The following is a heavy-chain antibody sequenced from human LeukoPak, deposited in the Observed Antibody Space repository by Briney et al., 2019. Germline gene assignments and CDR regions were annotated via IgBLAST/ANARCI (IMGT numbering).Heavy chain of an antibody. D-gene: IGHD3-10*01. Sequence: PGGSLRLSCAASGFTFSSYWMHWVRQAPGKGLVWGSRINSDGSSTSYADSVKGRFTISRDNAKNTLYLQMNSLRAEDTAVYYCAKDRTVTSGSYYNWNWFDPWGQGTLVTVSS. CDR2: INSDGSST. J-gene: IGHJ5*02. V-gene: IGHV3-74*01. CDR1: GFTFSSYW. CDR3: AKDRTVTSGSYYNWNWFDP.